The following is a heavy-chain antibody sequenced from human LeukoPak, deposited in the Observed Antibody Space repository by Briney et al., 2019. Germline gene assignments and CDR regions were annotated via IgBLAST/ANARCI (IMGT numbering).Heavy chain of an antibody. D-gene: IGHD2-2*01. CDR1: DYTFTSYA. Sequence: ASVKVSCKASDYTFTSYAISWVRQAPGQGLEWTGGIIPIFGTANYAQKFQGRVTITADESTSTAYMELSSLRSEDTAVYYCARDRLGYCSSTSCYLFDYWGQGTLVTVSS. V-gene: IGHV1-69*13. CDR2: IIPIFGTA. CDR3: ARDRLGYCSSTSCYLFDY. J-gene: IGHJ4*02.